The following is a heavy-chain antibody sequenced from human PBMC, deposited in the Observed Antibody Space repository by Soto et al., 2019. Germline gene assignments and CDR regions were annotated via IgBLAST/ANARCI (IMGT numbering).Heavy chain of an antibody. V-gene: IGHV4-59*08. Sequence: QVQLQESGPGLVKPSETLSLTCTVSDDSSSNYKWSWIRQPPGRRLEWIGYIDSNGGTSYNPSLPSRVPISIDTSTKQIFLKLSSVTAADTAVYYCVRQGFGRLHRLVDVWGQGTTVTVSS. CDR1: DDSSSNYK. J-gene: IGHJ6*02. CDR3: VRQGFGRLHRLVDV. CDR2: IDSNGGT. D-gene: IGHD3-10*01.